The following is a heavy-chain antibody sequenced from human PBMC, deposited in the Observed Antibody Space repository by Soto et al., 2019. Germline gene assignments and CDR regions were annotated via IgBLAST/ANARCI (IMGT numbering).Heavy chain of an antibody. V-gene: IGHV1-8*01. CDR1: GYTFTSYD. D-gene: IGHD3-16*02. Sequence: ASVKVSCKASGYTFTSYDINWVRQATGQGLEWMGWMNPNSGNTGYAQKFQGRVTMTRNTSISTAYMELSSLRSEDTAVYYCARDHSPPSLPPTGWFDPWGQGTLVTSPQ. CDR3: ARDHSPPSLPPTGWFDP. CDR2: MNPNSGNT. J-gene: IGHJ5*02.